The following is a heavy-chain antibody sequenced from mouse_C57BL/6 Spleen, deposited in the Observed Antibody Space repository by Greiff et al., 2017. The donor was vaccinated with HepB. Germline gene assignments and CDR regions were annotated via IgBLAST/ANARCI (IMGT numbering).Heavy chain of an antibody. Sequence: VQLQQSGPELVKPGASVKMSCKASGYTFTDYNMHWVKQSHGKSLEWIGYINPNNGGTSYNQKFKGKATLTVNKSSSTAYMELRSLTSEDSAVYYCARGRNDYDAWFAYWGQGTLVTVSA. J-gene: IGHJ3*01. D-gene: IGHD2-4*01. CDR1: GYTFTDYN. CDR2: INPNNGGT. V-gene: IGHV1-22*01. CDR3: ARGRNDYDAWFAY.